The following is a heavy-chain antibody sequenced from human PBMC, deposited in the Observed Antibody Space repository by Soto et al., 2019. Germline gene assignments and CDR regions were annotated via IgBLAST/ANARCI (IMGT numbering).Heavy chain of an antibody. CDR2: IYYTGTT. J-gene: IGHJ4*02. CDR3: AREVSSFGSNHFDS. D-gene: IGHD3-10*01. CDR1: GTSIRGYY. Sequence: SETLSLTCSVSGTSIRGYYWTWIRQPPGKGLEWIGYIYYTGTTKYNPSLKSRVIISVDTSKNQFSLRLNSVTAADTAVYYCAREVSSFGSNHFDSWGQGALVTVSS. V-gene: IGHV4-59*01.